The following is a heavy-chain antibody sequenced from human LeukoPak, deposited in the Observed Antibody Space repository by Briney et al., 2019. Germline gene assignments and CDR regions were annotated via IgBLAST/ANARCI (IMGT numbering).Heavy chain of an antibody. D-gene: IGHD2-15*01. CDR2: IYYSGST. J-gene: IGHJ4*02. CDR3: ARHLRYCSGGSCYRTFDY. V-gene: IGHV4-39*01. CDR1: GGSISSDSYY. Sequence: SETLSLTCSVSGGSISSDSYYWGWIRQPPGKGLEWIASIYYSGSTYYNPSLKSRVTMSVDTSKNQFSLKLSSVTAADTAVYYCARHLRYCSGGSCYRTFDYWGQGTLVTVSS.